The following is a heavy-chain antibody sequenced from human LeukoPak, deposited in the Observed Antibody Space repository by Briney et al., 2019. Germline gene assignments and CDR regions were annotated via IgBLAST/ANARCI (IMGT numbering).Heavy chain of an antibody. Sequence: ASVKVSCKASGYTFTGYYIHWVRLAPGQGLEWMGWINPNSGGTNSAQKFKGRVTMTRDTSITTVYMELSRLRFDDTAVYYCASPQEYCSGGSCYSYDYWGQGTLVTVSS. CDR2: INPNSGGT. J-gene: IGHJ4*02. D-gene: IGHD2-15*01. CDR1: GYTFTGYY. CDR3: ASPQEYCSGGSCYSYDY. V-gene: IGHV1-2*02.